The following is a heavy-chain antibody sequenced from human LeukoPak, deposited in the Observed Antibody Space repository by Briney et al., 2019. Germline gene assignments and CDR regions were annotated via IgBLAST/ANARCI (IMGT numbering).Heavy chain of an antibody. CDR3: ARFAMDV. CDR1: GGSFSGYY. Sequence: SETLSLTCGVYGGSFSGYYWSWIRQPPGKGLEWIGEINHSGSTNYNPSLKSRVTISVDTSKNQFSLKLSSVTAADTAVYYCARFAMDVWGQGTTVTVSS. J-gene: IGHJ6*02. V-gene: IGHV4-34*01. CDR2: INHSGST.